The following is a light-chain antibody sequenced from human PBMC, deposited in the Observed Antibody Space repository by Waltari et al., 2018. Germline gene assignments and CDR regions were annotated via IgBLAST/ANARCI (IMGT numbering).Light chain of an antibody. CDR3: QVWDSSTAVV. Sequence: SYELTQPLSVSVALGQTARITCGGNNLGSKNVHWSKQKQGQAPVLVIYRDSNRPSGIPERFSGSNSGNTATLTISRAQAGDEADYYCQVWDSSTAVVFGGGTKLTVL. J-gene: IGLJ2*01. CDR1: NLGSKN. V-gene: IGLV3-9*01. CDR2: RDS.